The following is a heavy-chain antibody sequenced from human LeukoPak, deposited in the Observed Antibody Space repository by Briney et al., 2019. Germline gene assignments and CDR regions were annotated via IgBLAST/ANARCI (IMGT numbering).Heavy chain of an antibody. CDR3: ATRVYGDSGPFDN. CDR2: IWHSGST. D-gene: IGHD4-17*01. CDR1: GDSINRGYW. Sequence: SGTLSLTCTVSGDSINRGYWWSWVRQAPGKGLEWIGQIWHSGSTNYNPSLTTRATISIDKSKNHFSLKLTSATAADTAVYYCATRVYGDSGPFDNWGQGILVAVSS. V-gene: IGHV4-4*02. J-gene: IGHJ4*02.